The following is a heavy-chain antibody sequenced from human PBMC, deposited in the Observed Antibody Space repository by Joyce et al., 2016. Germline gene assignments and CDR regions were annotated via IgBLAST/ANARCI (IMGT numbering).Heavy chain of an antibody. J-gene: IGHJ6*02. CDR2: IYYTGST. D-gene: IGHD6-19*01. CDR3: ARGKSVPVAGNGMDV. V-gene: IGHV4-61*01. Sequence: QVQLQESGPGLVKPSETLSLICTVSGGSVTSGTYYWGWIRLPPGKGLEWIGYIYYTGSTNYNPALKNRVTISIDPSKNQFSLKLSSVTAADTAVYYCARGKSVPVAGNGMDVWGPGTTVTISS. CDR1: GGSVTSGTYY.